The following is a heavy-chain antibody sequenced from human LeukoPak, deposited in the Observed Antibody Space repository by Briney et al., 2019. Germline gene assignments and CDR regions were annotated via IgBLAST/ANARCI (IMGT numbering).Heavy chain of an antibody. Sequence: GGSLRLSCGASGFTLSDYRMNWVRQAPGRGLEWISSISTNSDYIYYADSVKGRFTISRDNAKNSLYLQMNSLRAEDTAVYYCATKGYYYYYMDVWGKGTTVTVSS. J-gene: IGHJ6*03. D-gene: IGHD6-13*01. V-gene: IGHV3-21*01. CDR2: ISTNSDYI. CDR1: GFTLSDYR. CDR3: ATKGYYYYYMDV.